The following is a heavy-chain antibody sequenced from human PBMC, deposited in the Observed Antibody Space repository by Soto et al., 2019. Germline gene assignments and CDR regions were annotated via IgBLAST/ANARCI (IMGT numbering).Heavy chain of an antibody. CDR3: ASRAVDTPMVNYY. Sequence: QVQLQQCGAGLFKPAETLSLTCAVYCGSCSGYYLSWIRQPPGKGLEWIGEINHSGSTNYNPSLKSRVTLSVDTSKNEFSLKMRSVTAADPAVYYCASRAVDTPMVNYYCGKGTLVTVSS. V-gene: IGHV4-34*02. CDR2: INHSGST. J-gene: IGHJ4*02. CDR1: CGSCSGYY. D-gene: IGHD5-18*01.